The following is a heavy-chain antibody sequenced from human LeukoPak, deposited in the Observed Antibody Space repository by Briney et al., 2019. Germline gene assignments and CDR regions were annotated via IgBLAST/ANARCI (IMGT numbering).Heavy chain of an antibody. CDR2: ISSSSSYI. V-gene: IGHV3-21*01. CDR3: ARENKVGYSYAGDC. J-gene: IGHJ4*02. CDR1: GFTFSSYS. D-gene: IGHD5-18*01. Sequence: GGSLRLSCAASGFTFSSYSMNWVRQAPGKGLEWVSSISSSSSYIYYADSVRGRFTISRDNAKNSVYLQMNSLRAEDTAVYYCARENKVGYSYAGDCWGQGTLVTVSS.